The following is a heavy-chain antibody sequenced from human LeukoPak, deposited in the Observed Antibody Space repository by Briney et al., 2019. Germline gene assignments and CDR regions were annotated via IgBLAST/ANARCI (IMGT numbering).Heavy chain of an antibody. Sequence: SETLSLTCTVSGGSISSNSYYWGWIRQPPRKGLGWIGSIYYSGNTYYNPSLKSRVTISVDTSKNQFSLKLSSVTAADTAVYYCARGYLMTTFDYWGQGTLVTVSS. CDR1: GGSISSNSYY. CDR2: IYYSGNT. CDR3: ARGYLMTTFDY. J-gene: IGHJ4*02. D-gene: IGHD3-16*01. V-gene: IGHV4-39*07.